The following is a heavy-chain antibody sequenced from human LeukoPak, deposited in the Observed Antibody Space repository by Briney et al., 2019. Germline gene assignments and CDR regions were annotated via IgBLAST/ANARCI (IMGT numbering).Heavy chain of an antibody. CDR1: GFTFSSYA. V-gene: IGHV3-23*01. Sequence: GGSLRLSCAASGFTFSSYAMSWVRLAPGKGLKWVPSISGGDGSTYYANSVKGRFTISRDNSKNTLYLQMSSLKPEDTAVFYCARDHAMTGYSYGRYFDYWGQGTLLTVSS. D-gene: IGHD5-18*01. J-gene: IGHJ4*02. CDR2: ISGGDGST. CDR3: ARDHAMTGYSYGRYFDY.